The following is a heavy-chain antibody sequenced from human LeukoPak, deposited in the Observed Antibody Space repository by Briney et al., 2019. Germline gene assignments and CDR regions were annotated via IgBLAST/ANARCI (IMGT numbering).Heavy chain of an antibody. J-gene: IGHJ4*02. CDR2: ISNSGYTK. V-gene: IGHV3-11*01. D-gene: IGHD4/OR15-4a*01. CDR1: GFTFSDSY. CDR3: ARTGYFGANGFDY. Sequence: GGSLRFSCAASGFTFSDSYMTWIRQAPGKGLEWVSYISNSGYTKYYADSVKGRFTISRDNTKNSVHLQMNSLRAEDTALYYCARTGYFGANGFDYWGQGTLVTVSS.